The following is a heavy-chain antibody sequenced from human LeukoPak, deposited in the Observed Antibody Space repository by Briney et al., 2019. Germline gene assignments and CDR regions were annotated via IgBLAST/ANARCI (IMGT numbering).Heavy chain of an antibody. CDR3: ARGRRPLIAAAGRPRGWFDP. V-gene: IGHV4-34*01. J-gene: IGHJ5*02. CDR1: GGSLSGYY. D-gene: IGHD6-13*01. CDR2: INHSGST. Sequence: PSETLSLTCAVYGGSLSGYYWSWIRQPPGKGLEWIGEINHSGSTNYNPSLKSRVSISIDTSKNQFSLKLSSVTAADTAVYYCARGRRPLIAAAGRPRGWFDPWGQGTLVTVSS.